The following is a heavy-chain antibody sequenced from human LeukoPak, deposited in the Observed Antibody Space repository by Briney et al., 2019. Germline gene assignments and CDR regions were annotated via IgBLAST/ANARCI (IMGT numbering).Heavy chain of an antibody. CDR1: GDSFSSNSAA. Sequence: QSQTLSLTCALSGDSFSSNSAAWNWIRQSPSRGLEWLGRTYYRSKLYNDYAVSVKSRITINPDTSKNQFSLQLNSVTPEDTAVYYCAREGRDVLRYFDWLFSRWFDPWGQGTLVTVSS. D-gene: IGHD3-9*01. V-gene: IGHV6-1*01. CDR2: TYYRSKLYN. J-gene: IGHJ5*02. CDR3: AREGRDVLRYFDWLFSRWFDP.